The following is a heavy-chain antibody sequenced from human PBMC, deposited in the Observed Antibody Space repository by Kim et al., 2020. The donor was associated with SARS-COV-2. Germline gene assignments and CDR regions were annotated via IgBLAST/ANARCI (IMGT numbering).Heavy chain of an antibody. Sequence: SRVTISLDTSKNQFSLKLSSVTAADTAVYYCARAIVGATTWHYYYYGMDVWGQGTTVTVSS. CDR3: ARAIVGATTWHYYYYGMDV. D-gene: IGHD1-26*01. J-gene: IGHJ6*02. V-gene: IGHV4-39*01.